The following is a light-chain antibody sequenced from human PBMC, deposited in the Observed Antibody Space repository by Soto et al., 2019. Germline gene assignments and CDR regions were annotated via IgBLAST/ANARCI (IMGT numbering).Light chain of an antibody. CDR3: AAWDDSLNGNV. CDR2: YDD. V-gene: IGLV1-36*01. J-gene: IGLJ1*01. Sequence: QSVLTQPPSVSEAPRQRVTISCSGSSSNIGNNAVNWYQQLPGKAPKLLIYYDDLLPSGVSDRFSGSKSGTSASLAISGLQSEDEADYYCAAWDDSLNGNVFGTGTKVT. CDR1: SSNIGNNA.